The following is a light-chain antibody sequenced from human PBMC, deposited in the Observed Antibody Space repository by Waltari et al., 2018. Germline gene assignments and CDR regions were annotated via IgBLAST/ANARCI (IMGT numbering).Light chain of an antibody. V-gene: IGKV1-39*01. J-gene: IGKJ2*01. CDR3: QHTFETPYS. CDR2: ATS. CDR1: ENIGSY. Sequence: DIQMTQSPSILSASIGDRVTITCRASENIGSYLNWYQQRTGEAPKLLIYATSTLQTEVPSRFSGSGSRTDFTLTISSLQPEDFATYYCQHTFETPYSFGQGTKLESK.